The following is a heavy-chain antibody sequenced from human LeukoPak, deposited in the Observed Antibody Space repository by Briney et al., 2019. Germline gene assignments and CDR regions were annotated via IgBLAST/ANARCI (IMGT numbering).Heavy chain of an antibody. D-gene: IGHD6-19*01. CDR2: IYTSGSI. CDR3: ARGTPYSSGWYPPVRFDC. V-gene: IGHV4-4*07. CDR1: GGSISSYY. Sequence: SETLSLTCTVSGGSISSYYWSWIRQPAGKGLEWIGRIYTSGSINYNPSLKSRVTMSVDTSKNQFSLKLSSVTAADTAVYYCARGTPYSSGWYPPVRFDCWGQGTLVTVSS. J-gene: IGHJ4*02.